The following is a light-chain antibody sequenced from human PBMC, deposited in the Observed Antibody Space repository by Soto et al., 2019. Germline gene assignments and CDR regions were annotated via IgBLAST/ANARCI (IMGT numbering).Light chain of an antibody. J-gene: IGKJ4*01. CDR1: QRIYSN. Sequence: MAQSPAPLSVSPGEVVTFSFRASQRIYSNLAWYQHTPGQAPRLLISGASTGATGLPSRFSGSGSGTDFTLTINSLQSEDVAVYYCQQYRHWPVTFGGGTKVDIK. V-gene: IGKV3-15*01. CDR3: QQYRHWPVT. CDR2: GAS.